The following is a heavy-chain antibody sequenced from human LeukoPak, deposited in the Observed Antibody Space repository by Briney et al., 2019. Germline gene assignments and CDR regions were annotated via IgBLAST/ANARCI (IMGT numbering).Heavy chain of an antibody. CDR1: GDYITSSYY. Sequence: SETLSLTCTVSGDYITSSYYWGWIRQPPGEGLEWIGTIYHGGSTYYNPSLKSRVTISVDTSKNQFSLKLNSVTAADTAVFYCARLNCVGSGSYPDSWGQGTLVTVSS. J-gene: IGHJ4*02. CDR3: ARLNCVGSGSYPDS. D-gene: IGHD3-10*01. CDR2: IYHGGST. V-gene: IGHV4-39*01.